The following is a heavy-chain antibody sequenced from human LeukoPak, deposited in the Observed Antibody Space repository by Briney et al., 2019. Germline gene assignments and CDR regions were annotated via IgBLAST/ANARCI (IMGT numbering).Heavy chain of an antibody. J-gene: IGHJ4*02. D-gene: IGHD4-23*01. V-gene: IGHV7-4-1*02. CDR1: GYTFTGYY. CDR2: INTNTGNP. Sequence: ASVKVPCKASGYTFTGYYMHWVRQAPGQGLEWMGWINTNTGNPTYAQGFTGRFVFSLDTSVSTAYLQISSLKAEDTAVYYCARSERVGTVVLFDYWGQGTLVTVSS. CDR3: ARSERVGTVVLFDY.